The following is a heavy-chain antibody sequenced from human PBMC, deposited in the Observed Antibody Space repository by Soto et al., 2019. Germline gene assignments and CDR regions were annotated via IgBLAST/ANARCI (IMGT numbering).Heavy chain of an antibody. Sequence: QVQLQESGPGLVKPSETLSLTCTVSGGSISSYYWSWIRQPPGKGLEWIGYIYYSGSTNYNPSLNSRVTISVDTYKNQFSLKLSSVTAADTAVYYCARGLDDFWSGYYSFDPWGQGTLVTVSS. CDR3: ARGLDDFWSGYYSFDP. CDR1: GGSISSYY. CDR2: IYYSGST. V-gene: IGHV4-59*01. D-gene: IGHD3-3*01. J-gene: IGHJ5*02.